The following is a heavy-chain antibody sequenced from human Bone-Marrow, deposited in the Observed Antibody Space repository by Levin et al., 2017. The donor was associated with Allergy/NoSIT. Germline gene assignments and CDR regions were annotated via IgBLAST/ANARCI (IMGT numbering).Heavy chain of an antibody. J-gene: IGHJ4*02. Sequence: SETLSLTCSVSGGSVSSDRYYWSWIRQPPGKGLEWIGYIYYTESTSYSPSLKSRVTISLDTSKNQFSLKLSSVTAADTAVYYCARDSITISALDYWGQGTPVTVS. CDR2: IYYTEST. D-gene: IGHD3-3*02. CDR3: ARDSITISALDY. CDR1: GGSVSSDRYY. V-gene: IGHV4-61*01.